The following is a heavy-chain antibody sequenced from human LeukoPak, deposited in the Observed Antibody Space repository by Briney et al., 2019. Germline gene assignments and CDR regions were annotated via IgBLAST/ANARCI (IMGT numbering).Heavy chain of an antibody. Sequence: PSETLSLTCTVSGGSISSSSYYWGWIRQPPGKGLEWIGSIYYSGSTYYNPSLKSRVTISVDTSKNQFSLKLSSVTAADTAVYYCARAPLAAAGPGVDYWGQGTLVTVSS. V-gene: IGHV4-39*07. CDR1: GGSISSSSYY. J-gene: IGHJ4*02. D-gene: IGHD6-13*01. CDR2: IYYSGST. CDR3: ARAPLAAAGPGVDY.